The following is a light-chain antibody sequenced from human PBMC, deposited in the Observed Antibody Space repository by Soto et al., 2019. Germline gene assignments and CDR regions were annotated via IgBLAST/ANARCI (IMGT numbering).Light chain of an antibody. Sequence: EIVWTQSPGTLPLSPGERATLSCRASQSVSSSYLAWYQQKPGQAPRLVIHGASTRAAGTPDRFSGSGSRIDFTLTISRLEPEDFAVYYCQQYGRSPMYTFGQGTKVDIK. CDR3: QQYGRSPMYT. CDR1: QSVSSSY. J-gene: IGKJ2*01. V-gene: IGKV3-20*01. CDR2: GAS.